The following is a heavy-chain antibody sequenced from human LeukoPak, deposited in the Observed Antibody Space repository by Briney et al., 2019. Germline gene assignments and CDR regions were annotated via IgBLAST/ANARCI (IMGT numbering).Heavy chain of an antibody. CDR1: GFTFSCYW. CDR2: IKPDGSDE. Sequence: GGSLRLSCAASGFTFSCYWMNWVRQAPGKGLEWVANIKPDGSDESYVDSVKGRFTISRDNAKNSLYLQMNSLRAEDTAVYYCARENFQYWAQGTLVTVSS. V-gene: IGHV3-7*04. J-gene: IGHJ4*02. CDR3: ARENFQY.